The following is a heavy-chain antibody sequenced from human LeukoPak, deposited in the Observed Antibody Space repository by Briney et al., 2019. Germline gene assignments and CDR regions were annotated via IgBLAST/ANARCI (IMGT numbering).Heavy chain of an antibody. CDR2: LSWNSGSI. V-gene: IGHV3-9*01. J-gene: IGHJ4*02. D-gene: IGHD2-8*01. CDR3: AKGTTRWGVLMVPLEY. CDR1: GFTFDDYA. Sequence: GRSLRLSCAASGFTFDDYAMHWVRQAPGKGLEWVSGLSWNSGSIGYADSVKGRFTISRDNAKNSLYLQMNSLRAEDTALYYCAKGTTRWGVLMVPLEYWGQGTLVTVSS.